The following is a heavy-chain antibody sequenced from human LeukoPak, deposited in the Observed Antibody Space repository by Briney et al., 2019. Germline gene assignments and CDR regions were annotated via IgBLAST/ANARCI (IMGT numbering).Heavy chain of an antibody. J-gene: IGHJ4*02. V-gene: IGHV1-18*01. D-gene: IGHD4-17*01. CDR2: ISAYNGNT. CDR3: ARRTVTTDY. CDR1: GYTFTSYG. Sequence: GASVKVSCKASGYTFTSYGISWVRQAPGQGLEWMGWISAYNGNTNYAQKLQGRVTMTRNTSISTAYMELSSLRSEDTAVYYCARRTVTTDYWGQGTLVTVSS.